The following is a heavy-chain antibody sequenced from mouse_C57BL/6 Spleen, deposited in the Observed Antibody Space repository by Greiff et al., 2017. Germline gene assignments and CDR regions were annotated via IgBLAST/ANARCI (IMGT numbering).Heavy chain of an antibody. CDR2: ILPGSGST. V-gene: IGHV1-9*01. J-gene: IGHJ4*01. CDR3: ARDDYDGDYYAMDY. CDR1: GYTFTGYW. D-gene: IGHD2-4*01. Sequence: QVQLKESGAELMKPGASVKLSCKATGYTFTGYWIEWVKQRPGHGLEWIGEILPGSGSTTYNEKFKGKATFTADTSSNTAYMQLSSLTTEDSAIYYCARDDYDGDYYAMDYWGQGTSVTVSS.